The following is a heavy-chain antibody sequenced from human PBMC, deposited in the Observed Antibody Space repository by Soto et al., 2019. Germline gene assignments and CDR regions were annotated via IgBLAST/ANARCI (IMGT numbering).Heavy chain of an antibody. J-gene: IGHJ6*02. Sequence: GGSLRLSCAASGFTFSDYAMHCVRHVPGQGLEWVAVISFDGNIKYDADSVKGRFTISRDNSKNTLFLQMDSLKGEDTAVYSCARAPRRYCTSLSCLGLYGLDVWGQGTAVTVSS. CDR1: GFTFSDYA. CDR2: ISFDGNIK. V-gene: IGHV3-30-3*01. D-gene: IGHD2-8*01. CDR3: ARAPRRYCTSLSCLGLYGLDV.